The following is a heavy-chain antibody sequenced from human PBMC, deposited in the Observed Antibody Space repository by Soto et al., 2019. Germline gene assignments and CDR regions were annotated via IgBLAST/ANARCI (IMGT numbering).Heavy chain of an antibody. D-gene: IGHD2-2*01. J-gene: IGHJ3*02. Sequence: QVQLVQSGAEVKKPGSLVKVSCKASGGTFSSYTISWVRQAPGQGLEWMGRIIPILGIANYAQKFQGRVTITADKSTSTAYMELSSLRSEDTAVYYCARDEAMTGDAFDIWGQGTMVTVSS. CDR2: IIPILGIA. V-gene: IGHV1-69*08. CDR1: GGTFSSYT. CDR3: ARDEAMTGDAFDI.